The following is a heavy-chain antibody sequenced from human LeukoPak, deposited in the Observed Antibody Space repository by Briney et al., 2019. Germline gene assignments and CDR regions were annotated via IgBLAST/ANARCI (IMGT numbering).Heavy chain of an antibody. CDR3: ARESKSYDGSGYYHDY. D-gene: IGHD3-22*01. CDR1: GGSIRNYF. Sequence: SETLSLTCSVSGGSIRNYFWSWIRQPAGKGLEWIGRIYTSGSTDSNPSLRSRVTMSVDTSRNQFSLKLTSVTAADTAVYYCARESKSYDGSGYYHDYWGQGTLVTVSS. J-gene: IGHJ4*02. V-gene: IGHV4-4*07. CDR2: IYTSGST.